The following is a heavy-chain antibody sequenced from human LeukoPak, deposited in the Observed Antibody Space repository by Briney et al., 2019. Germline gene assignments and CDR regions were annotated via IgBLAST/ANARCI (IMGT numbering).Heavy chain of an antibody. CDR3: ARSLLGATSSNWFDP. CDR1: EDSVSSNSAA. J-gene: IGHJ5*02. Sequence: SQTLSLTCAISEDSVSSNSAAWNWIRQSPSRGLEWLGRTYYRSKWYNDYAVSVKSRITINPDTSKNQFSLQLNSVTPEDTAVHYCARSLLGATSSNWFDPWGQGTLVTVSS. D-gene: IGHD1-26*01. V-gene: IGHV6-1*01. CDR2: TYYRSKWYN.